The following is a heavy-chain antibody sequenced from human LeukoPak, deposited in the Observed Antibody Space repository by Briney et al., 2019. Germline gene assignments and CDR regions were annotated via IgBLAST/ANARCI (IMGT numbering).Heavy chain of an antibody. V-gene: IGHV1-18*04. CDR2: ISTYSGNI. D-gene: IGHD1-1*01. CDR1: GYIFTTYS. J-gene: IGHJ5*02. CDR3: AIDRPSAIGTTARFDP. Sequence: ASVKVSCKASGYIFTTYSISWVRQAPGQGLEWMGWISTYSGNINYAQKFQGRVTMTTDTYTSTAYMELRSLRSDDTAMYYCAIDRPSAIGTTARFDPWGQGTLVAVSS.